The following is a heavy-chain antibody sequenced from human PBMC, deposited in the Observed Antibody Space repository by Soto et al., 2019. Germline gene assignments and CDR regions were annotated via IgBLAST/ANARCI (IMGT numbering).Heavy chain of an antibody. CDR2: IYSGGSS. CDR3: ASAHLGLPNRFAP. J-gene: IGHJ1*01. D-gene: IGHD3-10*01. Sequence: GGSLRLSCAASGFTVSSNYMSWVRQAPGKGLEWVSVIYSGGSSYYADSVKGRFNIYRDNSKNTLYLQMNTLRDEDKAVYYCASAHLGLPNRFAPWGQGNMV. V-gene: IGHV3-53*01. CDR1: GFTVSSNY.